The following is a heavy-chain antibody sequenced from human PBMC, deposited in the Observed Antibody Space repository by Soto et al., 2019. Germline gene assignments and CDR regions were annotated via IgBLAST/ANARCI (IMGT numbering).Heavy chain of an antibody. J-gene: IGHJ4*02. V-gene: IGHV3-33*01. CDR2: MWSEGGNK. D-gene: IGHD3-22*01. CDR1: GFTFSSYG. Sequence: QVQLVESGGVVVQPGRSLRLSCAASGFTFSSYGMHWVRQAPGKGLEWVAVMWSEGGNKHYADSVKGRFTISRDNSKNTLYLQMNSLRGEDTAVYYCARDPPDDSSGYFSLDYWGQGTLVTVSS. CDR3: ARDPPDDSSGYFSLDY.